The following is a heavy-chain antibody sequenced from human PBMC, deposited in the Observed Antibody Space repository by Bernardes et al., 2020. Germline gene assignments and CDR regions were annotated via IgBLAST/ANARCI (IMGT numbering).Heavy chain of an antibody. CDR1: GGTFSSYA. CDR3: ARDAYSSSSYYYYYMDV. CDR2: IIPIFGTA. Sequence: SVKVSCKASGGTFSSYAISWVRQAPGQGLEWMGGIIPIFGTANYAQKFQGRVTITADESTSTAYMELSSLRSEDTAVYYCARDAYSSSSYYYYYMDVWGKGTTVTVSS. J-gene: IGHJ6*03. V-gene: IGHV1-69*13. D-gene: IGHD6-6*01.